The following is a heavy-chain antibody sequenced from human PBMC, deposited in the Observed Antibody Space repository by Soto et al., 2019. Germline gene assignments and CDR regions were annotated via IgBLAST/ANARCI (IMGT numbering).Heavy chain of an antibody. Sequence: QVLLVQSGAEVKKPGSSVKVSCTSSGGPFSSYGISWVRQVPGQGLEWLGGIIPLFGTPSYARHFQDRRTITADESTTTAYMAMSSLTYDYTAIYFCARDGTRQMAKFEFWGQGTLVTVSP. J-gene: IGHJ4*02. CDR3: ARDGTRQMAKFEF. CDR2: IIPLFGTP. V-gene: IGHV1-69*01. D-gene: IGHD1-1*01. CDR1: GGPFSSYG.